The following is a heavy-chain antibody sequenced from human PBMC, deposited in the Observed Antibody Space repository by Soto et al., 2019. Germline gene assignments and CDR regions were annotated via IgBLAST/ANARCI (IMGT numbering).Heavy chain of an antibody. J-gene: IGHJ4*02. CDR2: IYYSGST. Sequence: SETLSLTCTVSGGSISSSSYYWGWIRQPPGKGLEWIGSIYYSGSTYYNPSLKSRVTISVDTSKNQFSLKLSSVTAADTAVYYCASNSSGWYWYSGFDYWGQGTLVTVSS. V-gene: IGHV4-39*01. CDR1: GGSISSSSYY. D-gene: IGHD6-19*01. CDR3: ASNSSGWYWYSGFDY.